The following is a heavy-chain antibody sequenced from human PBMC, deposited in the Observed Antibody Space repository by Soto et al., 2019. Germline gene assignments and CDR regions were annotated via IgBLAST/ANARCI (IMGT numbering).Heavy chain of an antibody. D-gene: IGHD2-15*01. CDR3: ARDRTGIVVVVAAILYYGMDV. CDR2: ISSSSSTI. J-gene: IGHJ6*02. Sequence: GGSLRLSCAASGFTFSSYSMNWVRQAPGKGLEWVSYISSSSSTIYYADSVKGRFTISRDNAKNSLYLQMNSLRDEDTAVYYCARDRTGIVVVVAAILYYGMDVWGQGTTVTVS. CDR1: GFTFSSYS. V-gene: IGHV3-48*02.